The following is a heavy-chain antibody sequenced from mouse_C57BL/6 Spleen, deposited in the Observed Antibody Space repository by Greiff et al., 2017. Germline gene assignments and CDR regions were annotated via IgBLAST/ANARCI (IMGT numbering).Heavy chain of an antibody. J-gene: IGHJ2*01. Sequence: QVQLKQPGAELVKPGASVKLSCKASGYTFTSYWMHWVKQRPGQGLEWIGMIHPNSGSTNYNEKFKSKATLTVDKSSSTAYMQLSSLTSEDSAVYYCARGAYYGSSIDYWGQGTTLTVSS. CDR3: ARGAYYGSSIDY. CDR2: IHPNSGST. V-gene: IGHV1-64*01. D-gene: IGHD1-1*01. CDR1: GYTFTSYW.